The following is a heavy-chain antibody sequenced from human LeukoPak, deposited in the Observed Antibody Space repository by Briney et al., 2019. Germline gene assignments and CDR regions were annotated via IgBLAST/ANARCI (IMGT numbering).Heavy chain of an antibody. D-gene: IGHD4-17*01. CDR3: ARGIRLTDGDHLNWFDP. V-gene: IGHV1-69*10. J-gene: IGHJ5*02. CDR2: ITPILGTA. Sequence: GASVKVSCKASGGTFSTYAISWVRQAPGQGLEWMGGITPILGTANYAQKFQGRVTMTRDMSTSTVYMELSSLRSEDTAVYYCARGIRLTDGDHLNWFDPWGQGTLVTVSS. CDR1: GGTFSTYA.